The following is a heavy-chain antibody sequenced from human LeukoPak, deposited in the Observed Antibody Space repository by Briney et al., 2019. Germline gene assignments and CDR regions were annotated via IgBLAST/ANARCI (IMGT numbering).Heavy chain of an antibody. V-gene: IGHV4-39*01. J-gene: IGHJ3*02. CDR1: GGSIISSDYH. Sequence: SETLSLTCTVSGGSIISSDYHWGWVRQPPGKGLEWIGTISYSGDTDYNPSLRSRVTISVDTSNNQFSLRLGSVTAADTAVYHCARHCCSGPAKRVFDIWGQGTMVTVSS. D-gene: IGHD2-15*01. CDR2: ISYSGDT. CDR3: ARHCCSGPAKRVFDI.